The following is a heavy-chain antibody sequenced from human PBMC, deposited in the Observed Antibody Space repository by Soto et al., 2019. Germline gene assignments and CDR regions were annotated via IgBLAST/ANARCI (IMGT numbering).Heavy chain of an antibody. Sequence: DVQLLEYGGGLVQPEGSLRLSCAASGFTFSSYAMGWVRQGPGKGLEWVAVVSLGGSTHYADSVRGRFTISRDNSKNTLSLQMNSLTAEDTAVYFCAKRRGAGGHFDYWGQGALVTVSS. CDR2: VSLGGST. CDR1: GFTFSSYA. J-gene: IGHJ4*02. CDR3: AKRRGAGGHFDY. D-gene: IGHD2-15*01. V-gene: IGHV3-23*01.